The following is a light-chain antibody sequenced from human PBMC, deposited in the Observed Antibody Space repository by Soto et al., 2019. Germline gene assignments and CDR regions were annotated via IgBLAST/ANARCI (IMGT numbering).Light chain of an antibody. V-gene: IGLV9-49*01. CDR2: VGTGGIVG. J-gene: IGLJ2*01. Sequence: QPVLTQPPSASASLGASVTLTCTLSSGYSNYKVDWYQQRPGKGPRFVMRVGTGGIVGSKGDGIPDRFSVLGSGLNRYLTIKNLQEEDESDSHCGADHGSGSNCPQVVFGGGTPLTAL. CDR3: GADHGSGSNCPQVV. CDR1: SGYSNYK.